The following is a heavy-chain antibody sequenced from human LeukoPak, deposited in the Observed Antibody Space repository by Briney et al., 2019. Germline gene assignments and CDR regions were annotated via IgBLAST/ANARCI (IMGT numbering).Heavy chain of an antibody. Sequence: ASVKVSCKASGGTFSSYAISWVRQAPGQGLEWMGGIIPIFGTANYAQKLQGRVTMTTDTSTSTAYMELRSLRSDDTAVYYCARANRLRITIFGVVEDYWGQGTLVTVSS. CDR1: GGTFSSYA. D-gene: IGHD3-3*01. CDR3: ARANRLRITIFGVVEDY. CDR2: IIPIFGTA. V-gene: IGHV1-69*05. J-gene: IGHJ4*02.